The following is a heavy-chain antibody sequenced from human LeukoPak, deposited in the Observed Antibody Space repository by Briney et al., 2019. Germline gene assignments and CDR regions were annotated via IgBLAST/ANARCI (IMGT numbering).Heavy chain of an antibody. CDR3: ARGLILRYFVAPLDY. J-gene: IGHJ4*02. Sequence: SVKVSCKASGGTFSSYAISWVRQAPGQGLEWMGRIIPILGIANYAQKFQGRVTITADKSTSTAYMELSSLRSEDTAVYYCARGLILRYFVAPLDYWGQGTLVTVSS. D-gene: IGHD3-9*01. V-gene: IGHV1-69*04. CDR1: GGTFSSYA. CDR2: IIPILGIA.